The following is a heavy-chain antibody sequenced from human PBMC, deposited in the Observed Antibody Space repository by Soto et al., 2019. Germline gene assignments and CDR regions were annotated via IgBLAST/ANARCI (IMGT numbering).Heavy chain of an antibody. CDR3: ARDLDEYSSSSSLDS. D-gene: IGHD6-6*01. CDR2: IWYDGSNK. J-gene: IGHJ5*01. CDR1: GFTFSSYG. V-gene: IGHV3-33*01. Sequence: QVQLVESGGGVVQPGRSLRLSCAASGFTFSSYGMHWVRQAPGKGLAWVAVIWYDGSNKYYADSVKGRFTISRDNSKNTLYLQMNSLRAEDTAVYYCARDLDEYSSSSSLDSWGQGTMVTVSS.